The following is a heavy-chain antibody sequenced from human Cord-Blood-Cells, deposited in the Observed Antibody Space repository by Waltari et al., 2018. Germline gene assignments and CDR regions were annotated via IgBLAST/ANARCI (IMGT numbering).Heavy chain of an antibody. CDR2: ISGSGGST. V-gene: IGHV3-23*01. CDR3: ANEDSGWYLGY. D-gene: IGHD6-19*01. Sequence: EVQLLESGGGLVQPGGSLRLSCAASGFTFSSYAMSWVRQAPGKGLEWVSAISGSGGSTYYAAAVKGRVTISRDNSKNTLYRQMNSRRAEDTAVYYWANEDSGWYLGYWGQGTLVTVSS. CDR1: GFTFSSYA. J-gene: IGHJ4*02.